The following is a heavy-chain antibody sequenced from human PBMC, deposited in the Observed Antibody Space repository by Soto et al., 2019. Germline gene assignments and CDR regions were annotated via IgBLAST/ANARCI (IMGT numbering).Heavy chain of an antibody. J-gene: IGHJ6*01. D-gene: IGHD3-10*01. V-gene: IGHV3-30-3*01. CDR3: ARSAGLLWFGESYSHGVDV. Sequence: QVQLFESGGGVVQPGRSLRLSCAASGFAFSNYAIHWVRQAPGRGREWVAVISHDGSDEFYAGSVKGRFIVSRDNSRSTVSLHMNSLSGEDTGIYFCARSAGLLWFGESYSHGVDVWGQGTTVAVSS. CDR1: GFAFSNYA. CDR2: ISHDGSDE.